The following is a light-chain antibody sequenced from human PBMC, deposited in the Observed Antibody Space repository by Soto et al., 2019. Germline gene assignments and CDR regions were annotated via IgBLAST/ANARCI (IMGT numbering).Light chain of an antibody. CDR1: QSVSSN. CDR2: GAS. J-gene: IGKJ4*01. CDR3: QQRSSWPLT. V-gene: IGKV3-11*01. Sequence: EIVLTQSPGTLSLSPGERATLSCRASQSVSSNLAWYQQKPGQAPRLLIYGASTRATGIPASFSGSGSGTDFTLTISSLEPEDFAVYYCQQRSSWPLTFGGGAKVDIK.